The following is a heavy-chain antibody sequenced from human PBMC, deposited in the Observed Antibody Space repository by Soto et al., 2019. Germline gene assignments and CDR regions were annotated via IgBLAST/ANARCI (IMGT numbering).Heavy chain of an antibody. J-gene: IGHJ6*02. V-gene: IGHV4-30-4*01. CDR3: AREVYNYYGMDV. Sequence: QVQLQESGPGLVKPSQTLSLTCSISGASISSDDYYWSWFRQPPGKGLEWIGYISYSGSTYYNPSLKSRITISVDTSKTQFSLILSPVTAADTAVFYCAREVYNYYGMDVWGQGTTVTVSS. CDR1: GASISSDDYY. CDR2: ISYSGST.